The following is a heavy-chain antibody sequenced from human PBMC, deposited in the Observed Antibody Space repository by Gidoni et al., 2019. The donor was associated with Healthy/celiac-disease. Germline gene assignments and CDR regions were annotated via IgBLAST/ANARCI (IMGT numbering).Heavy chain of an antibody. Sequence: QVQLVQSGAEVKTPGASVKVSCKASGSTFTSSYMHWLRQAPGQGLEWMGIINHRGGSTSYAQKFQGRVTMTRDTSTSTVYMELSSLRSEDTAVYYCASAVAYYDSYFDYWGQGTLVTVSS. CDR3: ASAVAYYDSYFDY. D-gene: IGHD3-22*01. V-gene: IGHV1-46*03. CDR1: GSTFTSSY. J-gene: IGHJ4*02. CDR2: INHRGGST.